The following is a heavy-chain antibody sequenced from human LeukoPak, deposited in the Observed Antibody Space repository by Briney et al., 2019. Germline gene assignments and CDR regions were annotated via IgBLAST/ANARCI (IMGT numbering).Heavy chain of an antibody. CDR1: GGSISSGSYY. Sequence: SQTLSLTCTVSGGSISSGSYYWSWIRQPPGKGLEWIGCIDYSGSTNYNPSRKSRVTISVDTSKNQFSLKLSSVTAADTAVYYSARTPKLLWFGEFPYYMDAWGKGTTVTVSS. V-gene: IGHV4-39*07. CDR3: ARTPKLLWFGEFPYYMDA. D-gene: IGHD3-10*01. CDR2: IDYSGST. J-gene: IGHJ6*03.